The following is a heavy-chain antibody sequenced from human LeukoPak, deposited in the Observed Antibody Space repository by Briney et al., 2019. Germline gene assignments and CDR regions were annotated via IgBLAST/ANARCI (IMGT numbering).Heavy chain of an antibody. J-gene: IGHJ4*02. Sequence: PSGTLSLTCAVSGASISSNWWNWVRQPPGKGLEWIGEIHHSGSANYNPSLKSRVTISLDTSENHFSLRLSSVTAADTAVYYCVRDRGEFSYSHDYWGQETLVTVS. CDR3: VRDRGEFSYSHDY. V-gene: IGHV4-4*02. D-gene: IGHD1-26*01. CDR1: GASISSNW. CDR2: IHHSGSA.